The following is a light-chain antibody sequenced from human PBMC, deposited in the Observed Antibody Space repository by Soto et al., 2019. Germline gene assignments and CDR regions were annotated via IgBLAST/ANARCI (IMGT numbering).Light chain of an antibody. CDR2: EGS. CDR1: SSDVGSYNL. CDR3: CSYVGSSTLV. Sequence: QSALTQPASVSGSPGQSITISCTGTSSDVGSYNLVSWYQQHPGKAPKLMIYEGSKRPSGVSNRFSGSKSGNTASLTNSGLQAEDEADYYCCSYVGSSTLVFGGRTKLTVL. J-gene: IGLJ2*01. V-gene: IGLV2-23*01.